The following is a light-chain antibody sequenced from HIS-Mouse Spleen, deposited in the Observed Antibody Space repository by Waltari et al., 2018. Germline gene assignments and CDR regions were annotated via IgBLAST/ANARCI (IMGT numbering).Light chain of an antibody. CDR3: SSYTSSSTF. V-gene: IGLV2-14*01. Sequence: QSALTQPASVSGSPGQSITISCPGTSSDVGGYNYVSWYQQHPGKAPNLMIYEVSNRPSGVSNRFSGSKSGNTASLTISGLQAEDEADYYCSSYTSSSTFFGTGTKVTVL. CDR1: SSDVGGYNY. CDR2: EVS. J-gene: IGLJ1*01.